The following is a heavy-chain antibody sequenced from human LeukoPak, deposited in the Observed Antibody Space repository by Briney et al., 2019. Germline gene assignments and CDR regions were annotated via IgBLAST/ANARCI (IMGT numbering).Heavy chain of an antibody. D-gene: IGHD2-2*02. V-gene: IGHV4-31*03. CDR1: GGSISSGGYY. J-gene: IGHJ5*02. CDR3: ARMVVPDAITVNWFDP. CDR2: IYYSGST. Sequence: SQTLSLTCTVSGGSISSGGYYWSWIRQHPGKGLEWIGYIYYSGSTYYNPSLKSRVTISVDTSKNQFSLKLSSVTAADTAVYYCARMVVPDAITVNWFDPWGQGTLVTVSS.